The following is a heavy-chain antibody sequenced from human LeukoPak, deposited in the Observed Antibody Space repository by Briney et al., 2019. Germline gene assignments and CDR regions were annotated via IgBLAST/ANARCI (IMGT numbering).Heavy chain of an antibody. CDR2: IHYSGST. J-gene: IGHJ5*02. Sequence: SETLSLTCTVSGGSISSSYWSWIRQPPGKGLEWIEYIHYSGSTNYNPSLKSRVTMSVDTSRNQFSLKLTSVTAADTAVYYCARGSGSSPRFDPWGQGTLVTVSS. D-gene: IGHD6-6*01. CDR1: GGSISSSY. CDR3: ARGSGSSPRFDP. V-gene: IGHV4-59*01.